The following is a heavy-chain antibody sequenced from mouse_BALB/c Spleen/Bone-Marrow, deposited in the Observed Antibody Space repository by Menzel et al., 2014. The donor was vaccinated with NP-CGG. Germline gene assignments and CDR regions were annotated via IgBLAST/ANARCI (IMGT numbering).Heavy chain of an antibody. CDR1: GYAFSNYW. D-gene: IGHD1-1*01. J-gene: IGHJ4*01. CDR3: ARRDGSTYYYAMDY. Sequence: LQESGAELVRPGSSVKISCKASGYAFSNYWMNWVKQRPGQGLEWIGQIYPGDGDTNYNGKFKVKATLTADKSSSTAYMQLSSLTSEDSAVYFCARRDGSTYYYAMDYWGQGTSVTVSS. V-gene: IGHV1-80*01. CDR2: IYPGDGDT.